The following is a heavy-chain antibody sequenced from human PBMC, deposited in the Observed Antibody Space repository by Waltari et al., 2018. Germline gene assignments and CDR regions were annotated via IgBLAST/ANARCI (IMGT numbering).Heavy chain of an antibody. D-gene: IGHD6-6*01. CDR3: ARHLYSSSSFDY. V-gene: IGHV4-38-2*01. CDR2: IYHSGST. CDR1: GYSISSGYY. Sequence: QVQLQESGPGLVTPSETLSLTCAVSGYSISSGYYWGWIRQPPGKGLEWIGSIYHSGSTYYNPSLKSRVTISVDTSKNQFSLKLSSVTAADTAVYYCARHLYSSSSFDYWGQGTLVTVSS. J-gene: IGHJ4*02.